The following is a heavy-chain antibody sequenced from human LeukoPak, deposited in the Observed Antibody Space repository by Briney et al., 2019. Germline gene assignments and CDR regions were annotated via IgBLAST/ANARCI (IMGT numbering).Heavy chain of an antibody. D-gene: IGHD1-7*01. CDR1: GFTFSSYS. J-gene: IGHJ4*02. Sequence: GGSLRLSCAASGFTFSSYSMNWVRQAPGKGLEWVLGVSDSGDGTHYADSVKGRFTISRDNSKNTLYLQMNNLRAEDTAVYYCAKDRACGQWNCQGSDYWGQGTLVTVSS. CDR2: VSDSGDGT. CDR3: AKDRACGQWNCQGSDY. V-gene: IGHV3-23*01.